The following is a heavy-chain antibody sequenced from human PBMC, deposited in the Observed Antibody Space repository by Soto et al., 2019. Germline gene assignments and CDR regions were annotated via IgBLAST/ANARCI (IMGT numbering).Heavy chain of an antibody. CDR1: GFTFSSFW. Sequence: EVQLVKSGGGLVQPGGSLRLSCAASGFTFSSFWMSWVRQAPGKGLEWVANIKQDGSETRYVDSVKGRFTISRDNAKNSLYLQIDSLRAEDTAVYYCAGSSGWLDYYWGQGILVTVSS. CDR2: IKQDGSET. V-gene: IGHV3-7*04. CDR3: AGSSGWLDYY. D-gene: IGHD3-22*01. J-gene: IGHJ4*02.